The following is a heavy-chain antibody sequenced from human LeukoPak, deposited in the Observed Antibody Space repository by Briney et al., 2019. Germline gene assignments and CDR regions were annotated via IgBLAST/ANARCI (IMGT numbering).Heavy chain of an antibody. V-gene: IGHV3-30*02. D-gene: IGHD3-16*02. CDR3: AKDYGTFGGVIVPDYYYYMDV. CDR1: GFTFSSYG. Sequence: GGSLRLSCAASGFTFSSYGMHWVRQAPGKGLEWLAFIRYDGSNKYYADSVKGRFTISRDNSKNTLYLQMNSLRAEDTAVYYCAKDYGTFGGVIVPDYYYYMDVWGKGTTVTVSS. J-gene: IGHJ6*03. CDR2: IRYDGSNK.